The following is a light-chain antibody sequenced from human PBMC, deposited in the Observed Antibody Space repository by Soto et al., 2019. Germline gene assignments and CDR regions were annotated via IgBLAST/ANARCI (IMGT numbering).Light chain of an antibody. Sequence: DIVMTQSPDSLAVSLGERATINCKSSQSVLYSSNNKNYLAWYQQKPGQPPKLLIYWASTRESGVPDRLSGSGSGTDFTLTISRLQAEDVAVYYCQQYYRTPLTFGGGTKVEIK. CDR3: QQYYRTPLT. CDR2: WAS. J-gene: IGKJ4*01. V-gene: IGKV4-1*01. CDR1: QSVLYSSNNKNY.